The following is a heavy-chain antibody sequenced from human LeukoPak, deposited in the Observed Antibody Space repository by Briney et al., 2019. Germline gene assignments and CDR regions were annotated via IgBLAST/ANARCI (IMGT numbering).Heavy chain of an antibody. D-gene: IGHD1-26*01. CDR3: ARDLEIVGANGY. J-gene: IGHJ4*02. Sequence: SATLSLTRTVSGGSISSSSYYWGWIRQPPGKGLEWIGSIYYSGSTYYNPSLKSRVTISVDTSKNQFSLKLSSVTAADTAVYYCARDLEIVGANGYWGQGTLVTVSS. CDR1: GGSISSSSYY. CDR2: IYYSGST. V-gene: IGHV4-39*07.